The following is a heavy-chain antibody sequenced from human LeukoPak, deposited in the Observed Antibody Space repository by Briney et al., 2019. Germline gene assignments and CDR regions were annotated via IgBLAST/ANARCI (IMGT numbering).Heavy chain of an antibody. CDR1: GFTFSNYA. V-gene: IGHV3-23*01. Sequence: SLSYAASGFTFSNYAMSCVRRAPGKGLEGVTAITGSGCNTYYADSVKGRFTISRDNSKNTLYLQMNSLRAEDTAVYYCAKWGDYDVLTGYYVSDYWGQGTLVTVSS. D-gene: IGHD3-9*01. J-gene: IGHJ4*02. CDR2: ITGSGCNT. CDR3: AKWGDYDVLTGYYVSDY.